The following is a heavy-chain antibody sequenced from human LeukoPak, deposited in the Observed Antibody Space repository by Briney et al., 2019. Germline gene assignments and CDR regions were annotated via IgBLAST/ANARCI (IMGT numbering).Heavy chain of an antibody. CDR2: IYYSGST. Sequence: PSETLSLTCTVSGGSISSGGYYWSWIRQPPGKGLEWIGYIYYSGSTNYNPSLKSRVTISVDTSKNQFSLKLSSVTAADTAVYYCARRGTLGAFDIWGQGTMVTVSS. CDR3: ARRGTLGAFDI. CDR1: GGSISSGGYY. D-gene: IGHD3-16*01. V-gene: IGHV4-61*08. J-gene: IGHJ3*02.